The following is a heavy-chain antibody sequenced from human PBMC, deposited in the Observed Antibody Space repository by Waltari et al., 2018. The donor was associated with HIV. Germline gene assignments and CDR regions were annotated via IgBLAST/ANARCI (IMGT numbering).Heavy chain of an antibody. D-gene: IGHD5-12*01. CDR1: GGSISSSSYY. CDR3: ARCGYSGSYYQH. CDR2: IYYSGST. Sequence: QLQLQESGPGLVKPSETLSLTCTVSGGSISSSSYYWGWIRQPPGKGLEWIGSIYYSGSTYYNPSLKSRVTISVDTSKNQFSLKLSSVTAADTAVYYCARCGYSGSYYQHWGQGTLVTVSS. J-gene: IGHJ1*01. V-gene: IGHV4-39*07.